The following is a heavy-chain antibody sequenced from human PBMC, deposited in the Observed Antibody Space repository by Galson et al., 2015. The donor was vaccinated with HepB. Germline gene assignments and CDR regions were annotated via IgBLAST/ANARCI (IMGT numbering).Heavy chain of an antibody. V-gene: IGHV1-46*03. Sequence: SVKVSCKASGYTFTSYYMHWVRQALGQGLEWMGIINPSGGSTSYAQKFQGRVTMTRDTSTSTVYMELSSLRSEDTAVYYCARGVWGYSSSWFPFDYWGQGTLVTVSS. CDR2: INPSGGST. J-gene: IGHJ4*02. CDR1: GYTFTSYY. D-gene: IGHD6-13*01. CDR3: ARGVWGYSSSWFPFDY.